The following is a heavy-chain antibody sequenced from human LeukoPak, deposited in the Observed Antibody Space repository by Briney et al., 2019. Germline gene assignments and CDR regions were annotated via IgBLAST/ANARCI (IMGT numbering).Heavy chain of an antibody. CDR3: ARSQATAMVSDY. V-gene: IGHV4-39*01. Sequence: SETLSLTCAVYGGSFSSYYWGWIRQPPGKGLEWIGSIYYSGRTYYNPSLKSRVTIFVDTSKNQFSLKLNSVTAADTAVYYCARSQATAMVSDYWGQGTLVTVSS. CDR1: GGSFSSYY. J-gene: IGHJ4*02. CDR2: IYYSGRT. D-gene: IGHD2-2*01.